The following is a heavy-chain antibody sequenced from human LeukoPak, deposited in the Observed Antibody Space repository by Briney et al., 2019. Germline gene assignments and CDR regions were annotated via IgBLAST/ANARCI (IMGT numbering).Heavy chain of an antibody. CDR1: GHSFTAYY. CDR3: ASWRGNVDSWSGPFDY. CDR2: INPTSGAT. D-gene: IGHD3-3*01. J-gene: IGHJ4*02. Sequence: ASVKVSCRPSGHSFTAYYIHWVRQAPGQGLEWMGWINPTSGATKYAQKFEGRVTMTGDTAISTAYVELSRLTSDDTAVYYCASWRGNVDSWSGPFDYWGQGSLVTVSS. V-gene: IGHV1-2*02.